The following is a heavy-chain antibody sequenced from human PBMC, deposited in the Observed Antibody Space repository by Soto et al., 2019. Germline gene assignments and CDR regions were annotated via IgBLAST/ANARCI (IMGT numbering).Heavy chain of an antibody. CDR3: AKDRIRIAARRGYYGMDV. D-gene: IGHD6-6*01. Sequence: GGSLRLSCAASGFTFSSYGMHWVRQAPGKGLEWVAVISYDGSNKYYADSVKGRFTISRDNSKNTLYLQMNSLRAEDTAVYYCAKDRIRIAARRGYYGMDVWGQGTTVTVSS. J-gene: IGHJ6*02. CDR2: ISYDGSNK. CDR1: GFTFSSYG. V-gene: IGHV3-30*18.